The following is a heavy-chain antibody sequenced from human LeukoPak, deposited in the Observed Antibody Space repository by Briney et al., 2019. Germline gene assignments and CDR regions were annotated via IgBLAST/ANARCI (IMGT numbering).Heavy chain of an antibody. CDR3: ARDHNDGYNFY. D-gene: IGHD3-22*01. CDR2: INEDGSET. CDR1: GFGFSSDW. V-gene: IGHV3-7*01. Sequence: PGGSLRLSCVASGFGFSSDWMNWVRQAPGKGLEWVANINEDGSETYYADSVKGRFIISRDNAKNSLYLQMNSLRVEDTAVYFCARDHNDGYNFYWGQGAVVTVSS. J-gene: IGHJ4*02.